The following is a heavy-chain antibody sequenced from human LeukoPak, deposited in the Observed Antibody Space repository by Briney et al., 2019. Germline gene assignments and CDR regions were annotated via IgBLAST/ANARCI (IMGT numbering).Heavy chain of an antibody. J-gene: IGHJ5*02. CDR3: TRGTPSRGLDP. V-gene: IGHV3-74*01. Sequence: GGSLRLSCAASGFTFSSSWMYWVRQAPGKGLVWVSRITSDGSNTAYADSVKGRFSISRDNAKNTLHLQMNSLRAEDTAAYYCTRGTPSRGLDPWGQGTLVTVSS. CDR1: GFTFSSSW. CDR2: ITSDGSNT. D-gene: IGHD1-1*01.